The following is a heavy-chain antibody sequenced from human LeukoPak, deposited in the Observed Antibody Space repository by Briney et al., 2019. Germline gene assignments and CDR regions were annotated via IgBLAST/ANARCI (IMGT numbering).Heavy chain of an antibody. CDR1: GGSLTSLY. V-gene: IGHV4-59*11. CDR2: VHQSGST. Sequence: SETLSLTCTVSGGSLTSLYWSWLRQSPGKGLEWIGYVHQSGSTNYNPSLKSRVTISIDTSKNQFSLKLSPVTAADTAVYYCARGYYDNSGYSNPFDYWGQGTLVTVSS. J-gene: IGHJ4*02. CDR3: ARGYYDNSGYSNPFDY. D-gene: IGHD3-22*01.